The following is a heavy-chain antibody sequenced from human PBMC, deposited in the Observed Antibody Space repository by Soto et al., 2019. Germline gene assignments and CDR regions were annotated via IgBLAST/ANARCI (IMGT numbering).Heavy chain of an antibody. Sequence: QVELVESGGGVVQPGTSLRLSCAASGFTFSAYSINWVRQSPGKGLEWVAVVSYDGSLKSYADSVKGRFAISRDNSMNTVYLQMNSLSPDDTAVYYCAREIRGAIGPLDYWGQGTLVTVSS. CDR1: GFTFSAYS. D-gene: IGHD2-21*01. J-gene: IGHJ4*02. V-gene: IGHV3-30*09. CDR2: VSYDGSLK. CDR3: AREIRGAIGPLDY.